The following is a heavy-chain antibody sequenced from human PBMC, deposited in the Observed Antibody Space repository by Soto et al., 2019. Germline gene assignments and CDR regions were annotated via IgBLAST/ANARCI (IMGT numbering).Heavy chain of an antibody. CDR3: ARDYYGSGSYYANFDY. V-gene: IGHV3-48*04. D-gene: IGHD3-10*01. CDR1: GFTFSSYS. J-gene: IGHJ4*02. Sequence: EVQLVESGGGLVQPGGSLRLSCAASGFTFSSYSMNWVRQAPGKGLEWVSYISSSSSTIYYGDSVKGRFTISRDNAKNSLYLQMNSLRAEDTAVYYCARDYYGSGSYYANFDYWGQGTLVTVSS. CDR2: ISSSSSTI.